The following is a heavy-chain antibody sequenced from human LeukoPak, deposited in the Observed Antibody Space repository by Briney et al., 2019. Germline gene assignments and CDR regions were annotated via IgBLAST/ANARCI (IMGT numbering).Heavy chain of an antibody. Sequence: GASVTVSCKASGYTFTDYYIHWVRQAPRQGLEWMGRINCITGDTRSAQKFQGRVTMTRDTSISTAYMQLSSLRSDDTAVYYCAREIAATGAAVDYWGQGILVTVSS. CDR1: GYTFTDYY. D-gene: IGHD6-13*01. V-gene: IGHV1-2*06. CDR3: AREIAATGAAVDY. J-gene: IGHJ4*02. CDR2: INCITGDT.